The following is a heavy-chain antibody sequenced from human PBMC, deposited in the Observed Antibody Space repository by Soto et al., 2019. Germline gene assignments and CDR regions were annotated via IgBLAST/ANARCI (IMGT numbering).Heavy chain of an antibody. CDR2: IWYDGSNK. J-gene: IGHJ4*02. D-gene: IGHD3-22*01. CDR1: GFTFSSYG. Sequence: GGSLRLSCAASGFTFSSYGMHWVRQAPGKGLEWVAVIWYDGSNKYYADSVKGRFTISRDNSKNKLYLQMNSLRAEDTAVYYCARGYYYDSSGRRGSYYFDYWGQGTLVTVSS. V-gene: IGHV3-33*01. CDR3: ARGYYYDSSGRRGSYYFDY.